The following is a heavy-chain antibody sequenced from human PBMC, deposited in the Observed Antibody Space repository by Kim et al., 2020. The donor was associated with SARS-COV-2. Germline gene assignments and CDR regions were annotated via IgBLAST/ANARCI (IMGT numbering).Heavy chain of an antibody. V-gene: IGHV1-18*04. D-gene: IGHD3-10*01. J-gene: IGHJ4*02. CDR1: GYTFTSYG. CDR2: ISAYNGNT. Sequence: ASVKVSCKASGYTFTSYGISWVRQAPGQGLEWMGWISAYNGNTNYAQKLQGRVTMTTDTSTSTAYMELRSLRSDDTAVYYCARSITMVRGVIGGAYYFDYWGQGTLVTVSS. CDR3: ARSITMVRGVIGGAYYFDY.